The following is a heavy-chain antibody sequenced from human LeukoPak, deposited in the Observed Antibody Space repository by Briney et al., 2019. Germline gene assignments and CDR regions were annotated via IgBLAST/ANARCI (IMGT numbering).Heavy chain of an antibody. CDR2: IKSKTDGGTT. J-gene: IGHJ4*02. V-gene: IGHV3-15*01. D-gene: IGHD3-22*01. Sequence: PGGSLRLSCAASGFTFRSYSMNWVRQAPGKGLEWVGRIKSKTDGGTTDYAAPVKGRFTISRDDSKNTLYLQMNSLKTEDTAVYYCTTRMSSGYPPDYWGQGTLVTVSS. CDR3: TTRMSSGYPPDY. CDR1: GFTFRSYS.